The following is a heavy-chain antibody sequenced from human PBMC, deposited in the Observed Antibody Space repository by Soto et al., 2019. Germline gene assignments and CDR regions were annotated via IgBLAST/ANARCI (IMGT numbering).Heavy chain of an antibody. D-gene: IGHD3-22*01. CDR1: GASISSSYW. CDR3: ARGLIGVAGTWDY. Sequence: SETLSLTCAVSGASISSSYWWSWVRQPPGKGLEWIGEIYHSSSPNYNLSLKSRVTISVDKSKNQFSLKLSSMTAADTTVYYCARGLIGVAGTWDYWSQGTLVTVSS. J-gene: IGHJ4*02. CDR2: IYHSSSP. V-gene: IGHV4-4*02.